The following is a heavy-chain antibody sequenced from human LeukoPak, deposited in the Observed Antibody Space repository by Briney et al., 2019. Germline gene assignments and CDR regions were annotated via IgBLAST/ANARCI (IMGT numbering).Heavy chain of an antibody. Sequence: SETLSLTCAVSGGSISSGGYSWSWIRQPPGKGLEWIGYTYHSGSTYYNPSLKSRVTISADTSKNQFSLKLNSLTTADTAVYYCTRGAGWLIDYWGQGILVTVSS. J-gene: IGHJ4*02. V-gene: IGHV4-30-2*01. CDR2: TYHSGST. CDR1: GGSISSGGYS. D-gene: IGHD3-16*01. CDR3: TRGAGWLIDY.